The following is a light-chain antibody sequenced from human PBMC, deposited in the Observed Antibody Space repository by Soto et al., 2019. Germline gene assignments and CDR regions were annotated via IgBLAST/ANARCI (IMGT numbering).Light chain of an antibody. J-gene: IGKJ5*01. CDR3: QQRSNWLFT. CDR1: QTVRNNY. V-gene: IGKV3D-20*02. CDR2: DAS. Sequence: EIVLTQSPATLSLSPGERATLSCRASQTVRNNYLAWYQQKPGQAPRLLIYDASSRATGIPDRFSGSGSGTDFTLTISSLEPEDFAVYYCQQRSNWLFTFGQGTRLEIK.